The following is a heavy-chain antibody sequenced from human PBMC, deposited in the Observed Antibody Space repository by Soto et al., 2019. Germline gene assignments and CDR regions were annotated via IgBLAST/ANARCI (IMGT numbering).Heavy chain of an antibody. CDR3: ARSQGSSTSLEIYYYYYYGMDV. D-gene: IGHD2-2*01. CDR1: GGTFGSYD. V-gene: IGHV1-69*01. CDR2: IIPIPGTA. Sequence: QVQLVQSGAEVKKPGSSVTVSCKAAGGTFGSYDISWLRQDPGQRLDGMGVIIPIPGTANYAQKFQGRVTIAADEYKSTAYMELSSLRSEDTAVYYCARSQGSSTSLEIYYYYYYGMDVWGQGTTVTVSS. J-gene: IGHJ6*02.